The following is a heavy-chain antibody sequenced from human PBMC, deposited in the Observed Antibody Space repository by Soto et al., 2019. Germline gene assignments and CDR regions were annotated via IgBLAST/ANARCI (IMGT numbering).Heavy chain of an antibody. CDR3: ARDYGDYQFDY. V-gene: IGHV4-31*03. J-gene: IGHJ4*02. D-gene: IGHD4-17*01. CDR1: GGSISSGGYY. CDR2: IYYSGST. Sequence: SETLSLTCTVSGGSISSGGYYWSWIRQHPGKGLEWIGYIYYSGSTYYNPSLKSRVTISVDTSKNQFSLQLASVTAADTAVYYCARDYGDYQFDYWGQGTLVTVSS.